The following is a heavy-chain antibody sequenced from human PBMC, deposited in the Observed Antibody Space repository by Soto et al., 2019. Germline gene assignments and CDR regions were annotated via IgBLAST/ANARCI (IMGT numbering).Heavy chain of an antibody. Sequence: QVQLQESGPGLVKPSETLSLTCTVSGGSISSYYWSWIRQPPGKGLEWIGYIYYSGSTNYNPSLKSRVTISVDTSKNQFSLKLSSVTAADTAVYYCARAIDTAMGGFDPWGQGTLVTVSS. V-gene: IGHV4-59*01. CDR1: GGSISSYY. CDR3: ARAIDTAMGGFDP. D-gene: IGHD5-18*01. CDR2: IYYSGST. J-gene: IGHJ5*02.